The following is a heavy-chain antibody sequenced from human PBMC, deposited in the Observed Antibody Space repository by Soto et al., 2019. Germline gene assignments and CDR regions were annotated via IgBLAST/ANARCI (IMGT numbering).Heavy chain of an antibody. CDR2: ISSNSAYI. J-gene: IGHJ5*02. V-gene: IGHV3-21*01. CDR1: GFTVSSSY. D-gene: IGHD6-13*01. CDR3: TRDASRDSSARGWFDP. Sequence: PGGSLRLSCAASGFTVSSSYMSWVRQAPGKGLEWVSTISSNSAYIYYTDALRGRFTISRDNAKNSLHLQMNSLRAEDTAVYYCTRDASRDSSARGWFDPWGPGTLVTVSS.